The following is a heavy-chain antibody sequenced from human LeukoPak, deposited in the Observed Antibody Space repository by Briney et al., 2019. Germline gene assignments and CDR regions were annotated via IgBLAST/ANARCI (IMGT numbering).Heavy chain of an antibody. CDR3: ASRGALEWPQDDAFDI. J-gene: IGHJ3*02. D-gene: IGHD3-3*01. Sequence: ASVKVSCKASGYTFTSYDINWVRQATGQGLEWMGWMNPNSGNTGYAQKFQGRVTITRNTSISTAYMELSSLRSEDTAVYYCASRGALEWPQDDAFDIWGQGTMVTVSS. CDR2: MNPNSGNT. CDR1: GYTFTSYD. V-gene: IGHV1-8*01.